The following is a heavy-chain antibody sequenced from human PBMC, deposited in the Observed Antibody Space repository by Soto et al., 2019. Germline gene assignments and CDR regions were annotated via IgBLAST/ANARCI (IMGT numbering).Heavy chain of an antibody. Sequence: PSETLSLTCTFSGGSIFSSYWTWIRQPPGKGLEWIGNVYYSGSTNYNPSLKSRITISVDTSKNQFSLNLSSVTAADTAVYYCARVPAASRWFDPWGQGTLVTVS. CDR2: VYYSGST. V-gene: IGHV4-59*01. CDR1: GGSIFSSY. J-gene: IGHJ5*02. D-gene: IGHD2-15*01. CDR3: ARVPAASRWFDP.